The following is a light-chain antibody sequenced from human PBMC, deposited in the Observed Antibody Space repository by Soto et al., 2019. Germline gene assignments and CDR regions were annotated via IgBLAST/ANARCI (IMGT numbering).Light chain of an antibody. CDR1: SSDVGGYNY. V-gene: IGLV2-14*03. CDR3: QSYDSSLSGWV. J-gene: IGLJ3*02. Sequence: QSALTQPASVSGSPGQSITISCTGTSSDVGGYNYVSWYQHHPGKAPKLLIYGNSNRPSGVPDRFSGSKSGTSASLAITGLQAEDEADYYCQSYDSSLSGWVFGGGTKLTVL. CDR2: GNS.